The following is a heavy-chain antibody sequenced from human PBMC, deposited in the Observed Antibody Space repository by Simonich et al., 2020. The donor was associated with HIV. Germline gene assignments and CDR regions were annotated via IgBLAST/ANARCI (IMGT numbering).Heavy chain of an antibody. V-gene: IGHV3-30*07. Sequence: QVQLVESGGGVVQPGRSLRLSCAASGFTFSRYAMHWVSQAPGKGLEWVAVISYDGSNKYDPDSVKGRFTIPRDNSKNTLYLQMNSLRAEDTAVYYCASGGSISSVWADDYWGQGTLVTVSS. D-gene: IGHD3-16*01. CDR3: ASGGSISSVWADDY. J-gene: IGHJ4*02. CDR2: ISYDGSNK. CDR1: GFTFSRYA.